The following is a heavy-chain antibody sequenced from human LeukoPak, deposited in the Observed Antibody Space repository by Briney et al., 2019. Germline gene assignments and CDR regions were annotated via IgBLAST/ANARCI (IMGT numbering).Heavy chain of an antibody. CDR2: IYYSGST. CDR1: GGSISSGDYY. J-gene: IGHJ6*03. V-gene: IGHV4-30-4*08. CDR3: ATTDCSSTSCHYYYYYYMDV. Sequence: SETLSLTCTVSGGSISSGDYYWSWIRQPPGKGLEWIGYIYYSGSTYYNPSLKSRVTISVDTSKNQFSLKLSPVTAADTAVYYCATTDCSSTSCHYYYYYYMDVWGKGTTVTVSS. D-gene: IGHD2-2*01.